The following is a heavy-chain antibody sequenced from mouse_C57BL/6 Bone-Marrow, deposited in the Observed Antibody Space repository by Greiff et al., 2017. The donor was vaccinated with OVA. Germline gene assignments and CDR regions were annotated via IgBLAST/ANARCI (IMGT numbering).Heavy chain of an antibody. D-gene: IGHD1-1*01. V-gene: IGHV2-2*01. CDR1: GFSLTSYG. CDR2: IWSGGST. CDR3: ARRATVVPYWYFDV. Sequence: QVQLKESGPGLVQPSQSLSITCTVSGFSLTSYGVHWVRQSLGKGLEWLGVIWSGGSTDYNAAFISRLSISKDNSKCQVFFKMNSRQADDTAIYYCARRATVVPYWYFDVWGTGTTVTVSS. J-gene: IGHJ1*03.